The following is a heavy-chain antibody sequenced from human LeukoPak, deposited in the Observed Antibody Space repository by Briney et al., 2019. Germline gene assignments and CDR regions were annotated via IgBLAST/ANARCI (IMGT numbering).Heavy chain of an antibody. J-gene: IGHJ3*02. CDR3: ARDAENLARAFDI. Sequence: SETLSLTCTVSGGSISGYFWSWIRQPAGEGLEWIGRIYTSGSTNYSPSLKTRVTMSVDTSKNQFSLNLSSVTAADTAVYYCARDAENLARAFDIWGQGTMVTVSS. V-gene: IGHV4-4*07. CDR2: IYTSGST. CDR1: GGSISGYF.